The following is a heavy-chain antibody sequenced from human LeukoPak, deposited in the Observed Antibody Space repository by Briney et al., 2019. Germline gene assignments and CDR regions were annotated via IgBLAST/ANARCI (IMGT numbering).Heavy chain of an antibody. Sequence: TGGSLRLSCAASGFTFSDYYMSWIRQAPGKGLEWVSYISSSGSTIYYADSVKGRFTISRDNAKNSLYLQMNSLRAEDTAVYYCAKTVVVAATPEWFDPWGQGTLVTVSS. J-gene: IGHJ5*02. CDR2: ISSSGSTI. CDR3: AKTVVVAATPEWFDP. CDR1: GFTFSDYY. V-gene: IGHV3-11*01. D-gene: IGHD2-15*01.